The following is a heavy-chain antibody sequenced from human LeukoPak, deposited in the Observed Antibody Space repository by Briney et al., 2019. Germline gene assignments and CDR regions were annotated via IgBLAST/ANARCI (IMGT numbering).Heavy chain of an antibody. J-gene: IGHJ4*02. CDR1: GYSISSGYY. D-gene: IGHD5-18*01. CDR2: IYHSGST. V-gene: IGHV4-38-2*02. Sequence: SETLSLTCTVSGYSISSGYYWGWIRQPPGKGLEWIGSIYHSGSTYYNPSLKSRVTISVDTSKNQFSLKLSSVTAADTAVYYCATGVDTAMVLIFDYWGQGTLVTVSS. CDR3: ATGVDTAMVLIFDY.